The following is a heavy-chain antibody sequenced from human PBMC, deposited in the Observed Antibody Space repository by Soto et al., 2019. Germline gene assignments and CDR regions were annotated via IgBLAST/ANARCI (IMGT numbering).Heavy chain of an antibody. CDR2: ISAYNGNT. CDR1: GYTFTSYG. V-gene: IGHV1-18*01. CDR3: ARGPQLCRGHLCDDWLRQPLDY. J-gene: IGHJ4*02. Sequence: QVQLVQSGAEMKKPGASVKVSCKASGYTFTSYGISWVRQAPGQGLEWMGWISAYNGNTNYAQKLQGRVTMTTDTSTSTAYMELRSLRSDDTAVYYCARGPQLCRGHLCDDWLRQPLDYWGQGTLVTVSS. D-gene: IGHD3-9*01.